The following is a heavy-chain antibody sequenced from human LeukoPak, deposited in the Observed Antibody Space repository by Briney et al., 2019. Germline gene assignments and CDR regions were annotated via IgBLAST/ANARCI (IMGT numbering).Heavy chain of an antibody. CDR3: ASGVVITTPVY. CDR1: GYTFTDYY. V-gene: IGHV1-2*06. J-gene: IGHJ4*02. CDR2: INVNSGGT. D-gene: IGHD3-3*01. Sequence: ASVKVSCKASGYTFTDYYMHWVRQAPGQGLEWMGRINVNSGGTDYAQKFQGRVTMTRDTSISTAYMELSRLRSDDTAVYYCASGVVITTPVYWGQGTLVTVSS.